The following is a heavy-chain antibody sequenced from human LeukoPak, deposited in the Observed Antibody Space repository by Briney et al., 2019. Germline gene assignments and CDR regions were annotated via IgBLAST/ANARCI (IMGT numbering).Heavy chain of an antibody. Sequence: GGSLRLSCAASGFAVSSNYMSWVRQAPGKGPECVANIKQDGSETHYVDSVKGRFTIFRDNAKNSLSLRMNSLRVEDTAMYYCATYWRYFDWLLLDTWGLGTMVTVSS. D-gene: IGHD3-9*01. CDR2: IKQDGSET. V-gene: IGHV3-7*05. CDR1: GFAVSSNY. J-gene: IGHJ3*02. CDR3: ATYWRYFDWLLLDT.